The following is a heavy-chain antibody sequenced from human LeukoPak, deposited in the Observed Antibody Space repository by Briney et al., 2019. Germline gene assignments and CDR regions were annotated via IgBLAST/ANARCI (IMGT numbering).Heavy chain of an antibody. V-gene: IGHV3-7*01. D-gene: IGHD6-13*01. J-gene: IGHJ4*02. CDR2: IKQDGSEK. CDR1: GFTFSSYW. Sequence: GGSLRLSCAASGFTFSSYWMTWVRQAPGKGLEWVANIKQDGSEKNYVDSVKGRFTISRDNAKNSLYLQMNSLRGEDTAVYYCARDRGYSGIDYWGQGTLVSVSS. CDR3: ARDRGYSGIDY.